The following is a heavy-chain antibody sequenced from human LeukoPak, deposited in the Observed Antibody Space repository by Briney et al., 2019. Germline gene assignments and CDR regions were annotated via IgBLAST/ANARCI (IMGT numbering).Heavy chain of an antibody. J-gene: IGHJ4*02. V-gene: IGHV3-23*01. D-gene: IGHD3-10*01. CDR3: AKGRTIWVRGVLDY. Sequence: GGSLRLSCAASGFTFSRYAMSWVRQAPGKGLEWVSAISGSGGSTYYADSVKGRFTISRDNSKNTLYLQMNSLRAEDTAVYYCAKGRTIWVRGVLDYWGQGTLVTVSS. CDR1: GFTFSRYA. CDR2: ISGSGGST.